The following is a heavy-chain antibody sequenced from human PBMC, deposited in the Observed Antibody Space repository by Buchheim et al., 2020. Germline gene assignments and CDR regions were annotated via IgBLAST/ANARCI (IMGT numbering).Heavy chain of an antibody. CDR1: GFNLSPYG. Sequence: QVQLVQSGGGVVQPGRSLRLSCAASGFNLSPYGMHWIRQAPGKGLAWVAVSWSEASEEYYADSVKGRFTVSRDNSKNTLYLQMNSLRVEDTALYYCARDILGLDNYADCWGQGTL. CDR3: ARDILGLDNYADC. D-gene: IGHD3-16*01. CDR2: SWSEASEE. V-gene: IGHV3-33*01. J-gene: IGHJ4*02.